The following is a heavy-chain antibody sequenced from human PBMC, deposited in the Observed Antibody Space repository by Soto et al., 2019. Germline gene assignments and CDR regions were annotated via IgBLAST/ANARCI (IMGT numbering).Heavy chain of an antibody. V-gene: IGHV4-59*01. Sequence: SETLSLTCTVSGGSISSYYWSWIRQPPGKGLEWIGYIYYSGDTNYNPSLKSRVTISVDTSKNQFSLSLSSLAAADTAVYYCARDTRYGVLDYWGQGTLVTVSS. CDR1: GGSISSYY. CDR2: IYYSGDT. J-gene: IGHJ4*02. D-gene: IGHD4-17*01. CDR3: ARDTRYGVLDY.